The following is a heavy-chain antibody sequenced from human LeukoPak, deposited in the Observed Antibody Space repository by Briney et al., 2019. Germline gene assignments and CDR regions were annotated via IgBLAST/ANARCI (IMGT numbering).Heavy chain of an antibody. CDR1: GFIVSSNH. CDR2: ISSSSSYI. CDR3: ARDSYGGY. D-gene: IGHD5-18*01. Sequence: GGSLRLSCAASGFIVSSNHMSWVRQAPGKGLEWVSSISSSSSYIYYADSVKGRFTISRDNAKNSLYLQMNSLRAEDTAVYYCARDSYGGYWGQGTLVTVSS. J-gene: IGHJ4*02. V-gene: IGHV3-21*01.